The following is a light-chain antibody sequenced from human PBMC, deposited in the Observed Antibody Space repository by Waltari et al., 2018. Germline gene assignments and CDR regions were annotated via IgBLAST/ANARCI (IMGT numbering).Light chain of an antibody. CDR3: QQSYSTPPYT. Sequence: DIQMTQSPSSLSASVGDRVTITCRASQSISNYLNWYQQKPGKAPKLLISAASSLQSGVPSRFSGSGSGTDFTLTISSLQPEDFTTYYCQQSYSTPPYTFGPGTKLEIK. V-gene: IGKV1-39*01. CDR1: QSISNY. CDR2: AAS. J-gene: IGKJ2*01.